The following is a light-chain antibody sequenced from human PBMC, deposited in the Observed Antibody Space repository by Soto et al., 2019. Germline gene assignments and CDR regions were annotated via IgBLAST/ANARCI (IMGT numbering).Light chain of an antibody. CDR1: QGIRND. Sequence: AIQLTQSPSSLSASVGDKVTITCRASQGIRNDLGWYQQKPGKAPKLLIYAASSLQSGVPSRFSGSGSGTDFTLTISSLQTEDFATYYCLQDYNYPWTFGQGTKVDI. CDR2: AAS. CDR3: LQDYNYPWT. V-gene: IGKV1-6*01. J-gene: IGKJ1*01.